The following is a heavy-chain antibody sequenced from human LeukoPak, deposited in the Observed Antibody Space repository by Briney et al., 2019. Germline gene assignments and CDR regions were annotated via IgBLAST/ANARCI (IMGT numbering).Heavy chain of an antibody. V-gene: IGHV5-51*01. CDR2: IYPGDSDT. CDR1: GYSFTSYW. D-gene: IGHD3-10*01. J-gene: IGHJ5*02. Sequence: GESLKISCKGSGYSFTSYWIGWVRQMPGKGLEWMGIIYPGDSDTRYSPSFQGQVTTSADKSISTAYLQWSSLKASDTAMYYCARTNMVRGVIGWFDPWGQGTLVTVSS. CDR3: ARTNMVRGVIGWFDP.